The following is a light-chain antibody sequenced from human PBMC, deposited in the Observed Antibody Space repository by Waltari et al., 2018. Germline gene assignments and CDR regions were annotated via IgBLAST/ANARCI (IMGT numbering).Light chain of an antibody. V-gene: IGKV1-39*01. CDR3: QQSYSTPWT. CDR2: TAS. CDR1: QTINTY. J-gene: IGKJ1*01. Sequence: DIQMTQSPSPLSSSVGDRVTITCRASQTINTYLNWYQQKPGKAPKLLIYTASTLQSGVPSRFSGSGFGTDFTHTISSLQPEDFATYYCQQSYSTPWTFGQGTKVEIK.